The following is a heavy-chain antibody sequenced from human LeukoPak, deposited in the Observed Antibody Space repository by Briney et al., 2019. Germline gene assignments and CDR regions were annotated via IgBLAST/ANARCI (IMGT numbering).Heavy chain of an antibody. J-gene: IGHJ4*02. Sequence: ASVKVSCKASGYTFTSYGISWVRQAPGQGLEWMGWISVYNGNTNYAQKLQGRVTMTTDTSTSTAYMELRSLRSDDTAVYYCARDRNYGENFDYWGQGTLVTVSS. CDR1: GYTFTSYG. D-gene: IGHD4-17*01. CDR2: ISVYNGNT. CDR3: ARDRNYGENFDY. V-gene: IGHV1-18*01.